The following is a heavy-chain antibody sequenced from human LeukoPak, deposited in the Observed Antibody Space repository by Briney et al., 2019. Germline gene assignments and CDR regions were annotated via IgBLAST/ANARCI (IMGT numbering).Heavy chain of an antibody. Sequence: SVKVSCKASGYTFTGYYMHWVRQAPGQGLEWMGWINPNSGGTNYAQKFQGRVTMTRDTSISTAYMELSRLRSDDTAVYYCARDKAHDYGDYPDYWGQGTLVTVSS. CDR3: ARDKAHDYGDYPDY. CDR2: INPNSGGT. D-gene: IGHD4-17*01. J-gene: IGHJ4*02. V-gene: IGHV1-2*02. CDR1: GYTFTGYY.